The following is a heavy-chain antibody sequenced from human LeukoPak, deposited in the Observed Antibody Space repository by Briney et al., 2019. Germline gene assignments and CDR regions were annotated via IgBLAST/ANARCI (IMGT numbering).Heavy chain of an antibody. V-gene: IGHV7-4-1*02. D-gene: IGHD4-23*01. CDR3: AREFGGFDS. CDR2: INTNTGNP. J-gene: IGHJ4*02. CDR1: GYAFTSHD. Sequence: ASVKVSCKASGYAFTSHDINWVRQAPGQGLEWMGWINTNTGNPTYAQGFTGRFVFTLDTSVSTAYLQITSLKADDTAVYYCAREFGGFDSWGQGTLVTVSS.